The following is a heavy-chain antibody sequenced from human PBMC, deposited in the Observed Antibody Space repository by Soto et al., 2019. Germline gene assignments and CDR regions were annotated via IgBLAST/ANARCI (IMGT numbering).Heavy chain of an antibody. CDR3: ASGGSSSLDY. V-gene: IGHV1-2*02. J-gene: IGHJ4*02. CDR2: INPNSGGT. Sequence: QVQLVQSGAEVKKPGASVKVSCKAPGYTFTGYYMHWVRQAPGQGPEWMGWINPNSGGTTYAQKFQGRVTVTRDTSISTAYMELSSLRSDDTAVYYGASGGSSSLDYWGQGTLVTVSS. CDR1: GYTFTGYY. D-gene: IGHD6-6*01.